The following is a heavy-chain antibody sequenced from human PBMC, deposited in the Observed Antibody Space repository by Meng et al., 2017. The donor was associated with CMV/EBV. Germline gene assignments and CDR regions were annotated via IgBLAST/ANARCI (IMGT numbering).Heavy chain of an antibody. Sequence: GGYISSSSSYWGWIRQPPGKGLEWIGSIYYSGSTYYTPSLKSRVTISVDTSKDQFSLKLSSVTAADTAVYYCARDYYDSSGYRYFDYWGQGTLVTVSS. D-gene: IGHD3-22*01. J-gene: IGHJ4*02. CDR1: GGYISSSSSY. CDR2: IYYSGST. CDR3: ARDYYDSSGYRYFDY. V-gene: IGHV4-39*01.